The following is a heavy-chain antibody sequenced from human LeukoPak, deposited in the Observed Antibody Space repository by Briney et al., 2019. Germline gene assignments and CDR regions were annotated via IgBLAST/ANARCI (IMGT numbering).Heavy chain of an antibody. D-gene: IGHD3-9*01. J-gene: IGHJ4*02. Sequence: GGSLRLSCAASGFTFSSYSMNWVRQAPGKGLEWVSYISSSSTIYYADSVKGRFTISRDNAKNSLYLQMNSLRAEDTAVYYCAREVYDILTGCADYWGQGTLVTVSS. CDR3: AREVYDILTGCADY. CDR1: GFTFSSYS. CDR2: ISSSSTI. V-gene: IGHV3-48*01.